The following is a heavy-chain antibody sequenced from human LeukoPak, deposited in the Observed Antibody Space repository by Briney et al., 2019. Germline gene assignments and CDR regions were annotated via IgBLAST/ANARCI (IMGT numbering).Heavy chain of an antibody. CDR3: ARAGGSGSYYPDYYYYGMDV. V-gene: IGHV3-30*03. Sequence: GGSLRLSCAASGFTFSSYGMHWVRQAPGKGLEWVAVIPYDGRNKYYADSVKGRFTISRDNSKNTLYLQMNSLRAEDTAVYYCARAGGSGSYYPDYYYYGMDVWGQGTTVTASS. J-gene: IGHJ6*02. D-gene: IGHD1-26*01. CDR1: GFTFSSYG. CDR2: IPYDGRNK.